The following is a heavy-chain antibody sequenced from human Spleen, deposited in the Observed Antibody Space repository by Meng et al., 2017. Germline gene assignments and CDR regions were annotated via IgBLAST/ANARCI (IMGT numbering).Heavy chain of an antibody. D-gene: IGHD1-26*01. V-gene: IGHV3-74*01. CDR2: TSRDGSDT. J-gene: IGHJ4*02. Sequence: EVQMVESGGGLVQPGGSLRRSCVASGFTISTYWLHWVRQAPGKGLVWVSRTSRDGSDTVYADSVKGRSTMSRDNAKNTLYLQMNSLRAEDTAVYYCAAAWELLPPGYWGQGTLVTVSS. CDR3: AAAWELLPPGY. CDR1: GFTISTYW.